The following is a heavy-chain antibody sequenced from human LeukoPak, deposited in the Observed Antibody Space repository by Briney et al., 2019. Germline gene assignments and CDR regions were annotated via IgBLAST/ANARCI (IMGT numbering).Heavy chain of an antibody. D-gene: IGHD6-13*01. CDR2: IWYDGSNK. CDR3: ARDRDSSCWYNWFDP. CDR1: GFTFSSYG. Sequence: GRSLRLSCAASGFTFSSYGMHWVRQAPGKGLEWVAVIWYDGSNKYYADSVKGRFTISRDNSKNTLYLQMNSLRAEDTAVYYCARDRDSSCWYNWFDPWGQGTLVTVSS. J-gene: IGHJ5*02. V-gene: IGHV3-33*01.